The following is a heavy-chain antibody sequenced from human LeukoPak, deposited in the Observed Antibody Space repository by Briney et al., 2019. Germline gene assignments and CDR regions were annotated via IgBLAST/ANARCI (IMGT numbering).Heavy chain of an antibody. J-gene: IGHJ4*02. D-gene: IGHD3-10*01. CDR2: INPNSGGT. CDR3: ARALGNYYGVGGY. CDR1: GYTFTGYY. Sequence: ASVKVSCKASGYTFTGYYMHWVRQAPRQGLEWMGWINPNSGGTNYAQKFQGWVTMTRDTSISTAYMELSRLRSDDTAVYYCARALGNYYGVGGYWGQGTLVTVSS. V-gene: IGHV1-2*04.